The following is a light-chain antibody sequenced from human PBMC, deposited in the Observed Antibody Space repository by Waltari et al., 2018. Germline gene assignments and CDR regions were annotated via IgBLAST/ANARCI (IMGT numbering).Light chain of an antibody. CDR3: QQYNNWPFT. J-gene: IGKJ5*01. CDR1: QTVTSN. V-gene: IGKV3-15*01. CDR2: GAA. Sequence: SCRASQTVTSNLASYQQKPGHDPRLLIYGAATRATGSPAELSGSGSATEFTLTISSLQSEDLAVYYCQQYNNWPFTFGQGTRLEIK.